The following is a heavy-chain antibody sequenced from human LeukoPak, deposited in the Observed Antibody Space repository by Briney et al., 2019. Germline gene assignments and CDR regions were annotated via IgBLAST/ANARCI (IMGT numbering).Heavy chain of an antibody. J-gene: IGHJ4*02. Sequence: PGRSLRLSCTASGFTFCDYAMSWFRQAPGKGLEWVGFIRSKAYGGTTEYAASVKGRFTISRDDSKSIAYLQMNSLKTEDTAVYYCTRDLDYYDSRRRDYWGQGTLVTVSS. CDR1: GFTFCDYA. CDR2: IRSKAYGGTT. D-gene: IGHD3-22*01. CDR3: TRDLDYYDSRRRDY. V-gene: IGHV3-49*03.